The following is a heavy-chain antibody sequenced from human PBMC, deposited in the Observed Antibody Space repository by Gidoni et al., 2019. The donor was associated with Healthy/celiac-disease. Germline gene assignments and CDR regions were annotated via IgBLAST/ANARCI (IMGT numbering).Heavy chain of an antibody. Sequence: QLQLQQSGPGLVKPSQTLSLTCAISGDSVSTNRAAWNWIRQSPSRGLDWLGRTYYRSKWYNDYAVSVNSRITINPDTYKNKFSLKMNSVTPAYTAVYYCARVDWAAAGTGDAFDIWGQGTMVTVSS. D-gene: IGHD6-13*01. V-gene: IGHV6-1*01. J-gene: IGHJ3*02. CDR3: ARVDWAAAGTGDAFDI. CDR1: GDSVSTNRAA. CDR2: TYYRSKWYN.